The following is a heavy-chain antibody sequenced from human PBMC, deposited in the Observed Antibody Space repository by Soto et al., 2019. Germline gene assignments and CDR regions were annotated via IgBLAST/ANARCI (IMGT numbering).Heavy chain of an antibody. CDR3: AKEMTSGYYLFDY. Sequence: PGGSLRLSCAASGFTFSSYAMSWVRQAPGKGLEWVSTISGTGGSTYYPDSVKGRFTISRDNSKNTVYLQMNSLRAEDAAVYYCAKEMTSGYYLFDYWGQGTLVT. V-gene: IGHV3-23*01. D-gene: IGHD3-22*01. CDR1: GFTFSSYA. J-gene: IGHJ4*02. CDR2: ISGTGGST.